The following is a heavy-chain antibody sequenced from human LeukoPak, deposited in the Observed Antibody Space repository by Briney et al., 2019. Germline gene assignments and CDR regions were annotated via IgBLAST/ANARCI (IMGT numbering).Heavy chain of an antibody. J-gene: IGHJ5*02. Sequence: ASVKVSCKASGGTFSSYAISWVRQAPGQGLEWMGGIIPIFGTTNYAQKFQGRVTITADEFTSTAHMELSSLRSEDTAVYYCARDRPGRYCSSTSCFIASPFDPWGQGTLVTVSS. CDR1: GGTFSSYA. D-gene: IGHD2-2*01. CDR3: ARDRPGRYCSSTSCFIASPFDP. V-gene: IGHV1-69*13. CDR2: IIPIFGTT.